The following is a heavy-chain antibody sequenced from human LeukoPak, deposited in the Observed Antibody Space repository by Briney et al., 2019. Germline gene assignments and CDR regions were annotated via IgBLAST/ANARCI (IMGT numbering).Heavy chain of an antibody. D-gene: IGHD3-10*02. CDR3: ARGDVDPYVFDI. V-gene: IGHV4-34*01. CDR1: GGSFSRYY. J-gene: IGHJ3*02. Sequence: SGTLSLTCAVYGGSFSRYYWNWIRQPPGEGLEWIGEINHSGSTNYNPSLKSRVAISVDTSKNQFSLKVKSVIAADTAVYYCARGDVDPYVFDIWGQGTMVTVSS. CDR2: INHSGST.